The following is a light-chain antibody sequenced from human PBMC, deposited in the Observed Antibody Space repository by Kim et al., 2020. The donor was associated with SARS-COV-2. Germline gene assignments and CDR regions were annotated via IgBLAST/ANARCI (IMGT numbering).Light chain of an antibody. CDR1: TGAVTSGHY. CDR2: HTS. V-gene: IGLV7-46*01. Sequence: PGETVTLPCGSSTGAVTSGHYAYWFQQKPGQAPKTLIYHTSNEHSWTPARFSGSLLGGKAALTLSGAQSEDEAEYYCLLFYSGAWVFGGGTQLTVL. CDR3: LLFYSGAWV. J-gene: IGLJ3*02.